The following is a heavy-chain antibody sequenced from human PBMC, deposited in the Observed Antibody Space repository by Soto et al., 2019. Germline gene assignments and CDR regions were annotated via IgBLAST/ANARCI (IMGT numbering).Heavy chain of an antibody. J-gene: IGHJ4*02. CDR3: ATCYGSGTDCQEDYLAF. CDR2: VKRKTNGGTT. Sequence: RRSLRLSCAASGFTFTNAWMSWVRQAPGKGLEWVGRVKRKTNGGTTDYAAPVKDRFNISRDDSKNTLYLQMNNLKTEDTAVYYCATCYGSGTDCQEDYLAFWGQGT. D-gene: IGHD3-10*01. V-gene: IGHV3-15*01. CDR1: GFTFTNAW.